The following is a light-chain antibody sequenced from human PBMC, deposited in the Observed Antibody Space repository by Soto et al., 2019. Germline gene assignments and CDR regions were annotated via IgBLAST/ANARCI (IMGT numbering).Light chain of an antibody. J-gene: IGKJ2*01. CDR3: GQYGSSPRT. V-gene: IGKV3-20*01. Sequence: EIVLTQSPGTLSLSPGERATLSCRASQSVSSSYLAWYQQKPGQAPRLLIYGASSRANGIPDRFSRSGSGTDFTVNISRLEPEDFAVYYCGQYGSSPRTFGQGTKVEIK. CDR2: GAS. CDR1: QSVSSSY.